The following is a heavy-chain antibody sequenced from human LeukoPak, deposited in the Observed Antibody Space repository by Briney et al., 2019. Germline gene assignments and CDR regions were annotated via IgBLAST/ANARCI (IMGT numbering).Heavy chain of an antibody. CDR1: GGSISSYY. V-gene: IGHV4-59*01. CDR2: IYYSGST. J-gene: IGHJ4*02. D-gene: IGHD3-10*01. CDR3: ARVRAAVVRGLGLNYFDY. Sequence: SETLSLTCTVSGGSISSYYWSWIRQPPGKGLEWIGYIYYSGSTNYNPSLKRRVTISVDTSKNQFSLKLSSVTAADTAVYYCARVRAAVVRGLGLNYFDYWGQGTLVTVSS.